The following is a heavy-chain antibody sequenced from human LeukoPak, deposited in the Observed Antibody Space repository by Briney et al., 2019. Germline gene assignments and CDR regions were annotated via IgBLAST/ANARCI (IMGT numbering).Heavy chain of an antibody. J-gene: IGHJ6*04. V-gene: IGHV3-30*19. CDR2: ISYDGSNK. Sequence: GGSLRLSCAASALTFSRYAMHWVRQPPGKGLEWVAVISYDGSNKYYADSVKGRFTISRDNSKNTLYLQMNSLRAEDTAVYYCAREWRGRGSDPPYYYYGMDVWGKGTTVTVSS. D-gene: IGHD3-10*01. CDR1: ALTFSRYA. CDR3: AREWRGRGSDPPYYYYGMDV.